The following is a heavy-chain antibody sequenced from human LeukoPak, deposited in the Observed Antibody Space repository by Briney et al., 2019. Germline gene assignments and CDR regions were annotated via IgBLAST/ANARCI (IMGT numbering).Heavy chain of an antibody. V-gene: IGHV3-48*01. D-gene: IGHD3-10*01. CDR1: GFTFSSYS. CDR2: ISSSSSTI. J-gene: IGHJ4*02. CDR3: VSHGSGRRYYFDY. Sequence: PGGSLRLSCAASGFTFSSYSMNWVRQAPGKGLEWVSYISSSSSTIYYADSVKGRFTISRDNSKNTLYLQMNSLRAEDTAVYYCVSHGSGRRYYFDYWGQGTLVTVSS.